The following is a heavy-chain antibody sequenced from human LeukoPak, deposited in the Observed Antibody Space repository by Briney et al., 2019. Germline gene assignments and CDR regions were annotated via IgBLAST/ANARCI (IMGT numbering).Heavy chain of an antibody. J-gene: IGHJ3*02. CDR3: VSSYYYDSSGSHHQTESVFDI. CDR1: GGSISSGGYS. V-gene: IGHV4-30-2*01. Sequence: SETLSLTCAVSGGSISSGGYSWSWIRQPPGKGLEWIGYIYHSGSTYYNPSLKSRVTISVDRSKNQFSLKLSSVTAADTAVYYCVSSYYYDSSGSHHQTESVFDIGGQGTMVTVSS. CDR2: IYHSGST. D-gene: IGHD3-22*01.